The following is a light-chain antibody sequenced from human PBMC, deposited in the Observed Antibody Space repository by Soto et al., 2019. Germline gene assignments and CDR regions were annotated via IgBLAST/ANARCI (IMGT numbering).Light chain of an antibody. V-gene: IGKV3-20*01. CDR2: GAS. CDR1: QSVSSN. CDR3: QQYDSSPRT. J-gene: IGKJ1*01. Sequence: EIVMTQSPGTLSLSPGERATLSCRASQSVSSNLAWYQQKPGQAPRLLIYGASTRATGIPDRFSGSGSGTDFTLTISRLEPEDFAVYYCQQYDSSPRTFGQGNKVDIK.